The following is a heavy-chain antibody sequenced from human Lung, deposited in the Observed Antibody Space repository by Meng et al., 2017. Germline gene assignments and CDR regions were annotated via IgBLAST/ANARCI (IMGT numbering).Heavy chain of an antibody. CDR1: LFCFSTAW. V-gene: IGHV3-15*02. D-gene: IGHD3-9*01. CDR3: SWDDRAVSDY. J-gene: IGHJ4*02. CDR2: IKSNTDGGTA. Sequence: VVAGGTLVWPCDVVLLSLDCSLFCFSTAWMGWVRHGPGKGLEWCGRIKSNTDGGTAEYAAPVTGRFTITRDDSKSTLYLQLSGLTTDDTGVYYCSWDDRAVSDYWGQGTLVTVSS.